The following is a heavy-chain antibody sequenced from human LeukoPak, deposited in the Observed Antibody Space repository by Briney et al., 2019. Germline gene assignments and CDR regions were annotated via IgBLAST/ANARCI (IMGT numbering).Heavy chain of an antibody. CDR2: ISGSGGST. V-gene: IGHV3-23*01. CDR3: AKVAYYYGSGSYVDY. D-gene: IGHD3-10*01. J-gene: IGHJ4*02. Sequence: PGGCLRLSCAASGFTFSSYAMSWVRQAPGKGLEWVSAISGSGGSTYYADSVKGRFTISRDNSKSTLYLQMNSLRAEDTAVYYCAKVAYYYGSGSYVDYWGQGTLVTVSS. CDR1: GFTFSSYA.